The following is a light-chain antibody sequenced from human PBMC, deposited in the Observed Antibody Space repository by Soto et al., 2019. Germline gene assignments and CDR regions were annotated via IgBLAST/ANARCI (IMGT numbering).Light chain of an antibody. Sequence: QSALTQPPSASGSLGQSVAISCTGTSSDVGATDYVSWYQHHSGKAPKLLLYEVNKRPSGVPDRFSGSTSGNTASLTVSVLQADDEADYYCISQAGTSNVLGTGTKVTVL. J-gene: IGLJ1*01. CDR3: ISQAGTSNV. CDR1: SSDVGATDY. V-gene: IGLV2-8*01. CDR2: EVN.